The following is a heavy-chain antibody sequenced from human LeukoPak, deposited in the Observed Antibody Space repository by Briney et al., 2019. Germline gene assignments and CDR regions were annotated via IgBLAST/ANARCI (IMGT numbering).Heavy chain of an antibody. D-gene: IGHD4-17*01. Sequence: PSETLSLTCTVSGRSVSSGSYYWNWIRQPPGKGLEWIGCMDYSGSTYSNPSLKSRVTMSVDTSKTQFSLKVRSVTAADTAVYYCARIPFTGTTIYYLAYWGQGTLVTVSS. CDR2: MDYSGST. CDR1: GRSVSSGSYY. CDR3: ARIPFTGTTIYYLAY. J-gene: IGHJ4*02. V-gene: IGHV4-61*01.